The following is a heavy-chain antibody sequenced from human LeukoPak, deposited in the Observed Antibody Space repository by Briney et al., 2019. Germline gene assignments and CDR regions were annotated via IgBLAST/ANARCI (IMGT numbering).Heavy chain of an antibody. CDR3: ARHAEYNSGWHFYLDH. D-gene: IGHD6-19*01. CDR1: GVSTTNGIYY. V-gene: IGHV4-39*01. Sequence: SETLSLTCTVSGVSTTNGIYYWAWIRQPPGKGLEWIGSVHNVGSTYYNLSLRSRVTMSIDTSKIQFSLRLNSVTAADTAVYYCARHAEYNSGWHFYLDHWGQGILVTVSS. CDR2: VHNVGST. J-gene: IGHJ4*02.